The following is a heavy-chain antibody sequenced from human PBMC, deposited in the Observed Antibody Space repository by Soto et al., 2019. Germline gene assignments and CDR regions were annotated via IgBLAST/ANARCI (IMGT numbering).Heavy chain of an antibody. D-gene: IGHD3-3*01. J-gene: IGHJ5*02. Sequence: ASLKVSCKASGYTFTSYGISWVRQAPGQGLEWMGWISAYNGNTNYAQKLQGRVTMTTDTSTSTAYMELRSLRSDDTAVYYCARDEYDFWSGYSRNWFDPWGQGTLVNVSS. CDR3: ARDEYDFWSGYSRNWFDP. CDR2: ISAYNGNT. V-gene: IGHV1-18*01. CDR1: GYTFTSYG.